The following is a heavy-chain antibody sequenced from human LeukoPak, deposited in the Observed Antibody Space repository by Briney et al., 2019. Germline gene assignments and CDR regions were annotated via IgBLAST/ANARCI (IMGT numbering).Heavy chain of an antibody. V-gene: IGHV4-39*01. Sequence: SETLSLTCRVSGGSIGRSSYFWGWIRQPPGKGPEWIGSIYYSGSAYYSPSLRRRVTISVDTSKNQFSLKFSSVTAADTAIYYCARVFEMATIRKLYYFDHWGQGTLVTVSS. CDR1: GGSIGRSSYF. CDR3: ARVFEMATIRKLYYFDH. CDR2: IYYSGSA. J-gene: IGHJ4*02. D-gene: IGHD5-24*01.